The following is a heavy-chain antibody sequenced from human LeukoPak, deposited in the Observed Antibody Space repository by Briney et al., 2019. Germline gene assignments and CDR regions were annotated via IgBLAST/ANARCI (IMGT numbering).Heavy chain of an antibody. D-gene: IGHD5-18*01. Sequence: PGGSLRLSCAASGFTFSSYAMSWVRQAPGKGLEWVSAISGSGGSTYYADSVKGRFTISRDNSKNTLYLYMNSLRAEDTAVYYCAKDEAGFSYGYGLDYWGQGTLVTVSS. CDR1: GFTFSSYA. CDR2: ISGSGGST. V-gene: IGHV3-23*01. CDR3: AKDEAGFSYGYGLDY. J-gene: IGHJ4*02.